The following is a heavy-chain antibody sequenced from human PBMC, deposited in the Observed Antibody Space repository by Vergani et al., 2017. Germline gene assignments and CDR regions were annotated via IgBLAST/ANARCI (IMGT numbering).Heavy chain of an antibody. Sequence: EVQLVESGGGLVKPGGSLRLSCAASGFTFSNAWMSWVRQAPGKGLEWVGRIKSKTDGGTTDYAEPVKGGFTSSRDDSKSTLYLQMNRLKTEDTAVYYCTTDVLEQTGTSGCTDYWGQGTLVTVSS. J-gene: IGHJ4*02. V-gene: IGHV3-15*01. CDR3: TTDVLEQTGTSGCTDY. CDR2: IKSKTDGGTT. CDR1: GFTFSNAW. D-gene: IGHD1-7*01.